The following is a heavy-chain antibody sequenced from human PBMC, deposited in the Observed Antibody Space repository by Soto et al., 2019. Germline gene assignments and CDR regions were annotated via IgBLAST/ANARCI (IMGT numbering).Heavy chain of an antibody. CDR1: GYTFTSYG. CDR2: NSAYSGNT. CDR3: ARGERLVES. Sequence: QVQLVQSGAEVKKPGASVKVPCKASGYTFTSYGISWVRQAPGQGLEWMGWNSAYSGNTKYAQKFQGRVTMTTDIPTTTGHMELRSLRSAGTAGDYCARGERLVESGGQGTLVTVSS. J-gene: IGHJ4*02. D-gene: IGHD1-26*01. V-gene: IGHV1-18*01.